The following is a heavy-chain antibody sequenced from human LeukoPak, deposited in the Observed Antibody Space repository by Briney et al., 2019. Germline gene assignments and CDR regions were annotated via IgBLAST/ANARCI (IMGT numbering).Heavy chain of an antibody. J-gene: IGHJ6*04. V-gene: IGHV4-59*01. CDR1: GGSISSYF. CDR2: IYYSGST. CDR3: AREGTWYGLDV. Sequence: KPSETLSLTCTVSGGSISSYFWSWIRQPPGKGLEWIGYIYYSGSTNYNPSLKSRVTISVDTSKNQFSLNLSSVTAADTAVYYCAREGTWYGLDVWGKGTTVTVSS.